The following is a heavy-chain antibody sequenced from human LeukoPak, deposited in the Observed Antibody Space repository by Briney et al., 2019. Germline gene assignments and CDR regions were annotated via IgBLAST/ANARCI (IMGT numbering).Heavy chain of an antibody. CDR1: GGSISSGGYY. V-gene: IGHV4-31*03. Sequence: PSETLSLTCTVSGGSISSGGYYWSWLRQHPGTCLEWIGYIYYSGSTYYNPSLKSRVTISVDTSKNQFSLKLTSVTAADTAVYYCARVSGALFDYWGQGTLVTVSS. CDR2: IYYSGST. D-gene: IGHD3-10*01. CDR3: ARVSGALFDY. J-gene: IGHJ4*02.